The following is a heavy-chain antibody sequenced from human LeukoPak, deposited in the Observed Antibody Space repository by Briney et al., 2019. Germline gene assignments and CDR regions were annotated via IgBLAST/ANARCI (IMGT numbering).Heavy chain of an antibody. J-gene: IGHJ4*02. CDR2: INAGNGNT. D-gene: IGHD4-17*01. CDR1: GYTFTSYA. CDR3: ARDSDYGDLYFDY. Sequence: GASVNVSCKASGYTFTSYAMHWVRQAPGQRLEWMGWINAGNGNTKYSQKFQGRVTITRDTSASTAYMELSSLRSEDTAVYYCARDSDYGDLYFDYWGQGTLVTVSS. V-gene: IGHV1-3*01.